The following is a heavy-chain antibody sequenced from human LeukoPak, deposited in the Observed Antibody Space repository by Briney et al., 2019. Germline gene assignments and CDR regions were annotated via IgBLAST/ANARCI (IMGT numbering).Heavy chain of an antibody. CDR3: ARDTNDYGGKGGNAFDI. J-gene: IGHJ3*02. CDR1: GFTFSSYA. D-gene: IGHD4-23*01. V-gene: IGHV3-30-3*01. Sequence: GRSLRLSCAASGFTFSSYAMHWVRQAPGKGLEWVAVISYDGSNKYYADSVKGRFTISRDNSKNTLYLQMNSLRAEDTAVYYCARDTNDYGGKGGNAFDIWGQGTMVTVSS. CDR2: ISYDGSNK.